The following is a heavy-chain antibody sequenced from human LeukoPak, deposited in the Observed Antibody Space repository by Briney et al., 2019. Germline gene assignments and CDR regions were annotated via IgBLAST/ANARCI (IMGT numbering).Heavy chain of an antibody. CDR2: INHSGTA. CDR1: GGSISSYY. J-gene: IGHJ4*02. D-gene: IGHD6-19*01. Sequence: SETLSLTCTVSGGSISSYYWSWIRQRPGKGLEWIGEINHSGTAVFNPSLQSRITISVDSSKRQLSLRLTSVTAADTAVYYCAGGYSSGWYRWGQGTPVTVSS. CDR3: AGGYSSGWYR. V-gene: IGHV4-34*01.